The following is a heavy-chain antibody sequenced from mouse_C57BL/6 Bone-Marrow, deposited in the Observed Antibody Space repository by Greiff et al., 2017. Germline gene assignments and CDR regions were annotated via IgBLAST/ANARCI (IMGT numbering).Heavy chain of an antibody. CDR3: AIYDYDEYYFDY. CDR1: GYTFTSYW. CDR2: IDPSDSYT. J-gene: IGHJ2*01. D-gene: IGHD2-4*01. Sequence: QVQLKQPGAELVMPGASVKLSCKASGYTFTSYWMHWVKQRPGQGLEWIGEIDPSDSYTNYNQKFKGKSTLTVDKSSSTAYMQLSSLTSEDSAVYYCAIYDYDEYYFDYWGQGTTLTVSS. V-gene: IGHV1-69*01.